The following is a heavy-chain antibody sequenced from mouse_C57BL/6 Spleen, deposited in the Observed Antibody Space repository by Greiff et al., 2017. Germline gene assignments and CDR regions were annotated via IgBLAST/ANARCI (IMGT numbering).Heavy chain of an antibody. V-gene: IGHV8-8*01. CDR2: IWWDDDK. CDR3: ARIATAQATYAMDY. Sequence: QVQLKESGPGILQPSQTLSLTCSFSGFSLSTFGMGVGWIRQPSGKGLEWLAHIWWDDDKYYNPALKSRLTISKDTSKNQVFLKIANVDTADTATYYCARIATAQATYAMDYWGQGTSVTVSS. J-gene: IGHJ4*01. D-gene: IGHD3-2*02. CDR1: GFSLSTFGMG.